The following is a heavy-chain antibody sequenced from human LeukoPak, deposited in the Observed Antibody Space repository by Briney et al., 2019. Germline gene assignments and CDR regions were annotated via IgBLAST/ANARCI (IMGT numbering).Heavy chain of an antibody. D-gene: IGHD2-15*01. V-gene: IGHV3-48*03. Sequence: PGGSLRLSCAVSGFTFSSYKMNWVRQAPGKGLEWVSYVSSRGTTIYYVDSVKGRFTISRDNAKNSLYLQMNSLRAEDTALYYCARVRSGLHMDVWGQGTTVTVSS. CDR2: VSSRGTTI. CDR1: GFTFSSYK. J-gene: IGHJ6*02. CDR3: ARVRSGLHMDV.